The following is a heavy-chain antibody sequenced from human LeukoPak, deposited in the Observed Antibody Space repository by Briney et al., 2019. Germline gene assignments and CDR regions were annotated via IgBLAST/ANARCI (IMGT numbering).Heavy chain of an antibody. D-gene: IGHD3-10*01. CDR1: GFTFSSYG. V-gene: IGHV3-30*18. CDR3: AKVSGEFDY. CDR2: ISYDGSNK. Sequence: GGSLRLSCAASGFTFSSYGMHWVRQAPGKGLEWVAVISYDGSNKYYADSVKGRFTISRDNSKNTLYLQMNSLRAGDTAVYYCAKVSGEFDYWGQGTLVTVSS. J-gene: IGHJ4*02.